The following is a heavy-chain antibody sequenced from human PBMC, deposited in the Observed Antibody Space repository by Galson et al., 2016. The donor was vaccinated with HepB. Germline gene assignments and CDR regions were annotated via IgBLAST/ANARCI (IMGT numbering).Heavy chain of an antibody. J-gene: IGHJ3*02. D-gene: IGHD4-11*01. CDR1: GNSVNREYY. CDR2: IYDTGRT. Sequence: SETLSLTCLVSGNSVNREYYWAWIRQSPGKRLEWLGSIYDTGRTYYNPSFKSRVLISEDMSKQQVSLRLTSVTAADTALYYCAREGGEYGDYTAYDIWAQGTMVTVSS. V-gene: IGHV4-38-2*02. CDR3: AREGGEYGDYTAYDI.